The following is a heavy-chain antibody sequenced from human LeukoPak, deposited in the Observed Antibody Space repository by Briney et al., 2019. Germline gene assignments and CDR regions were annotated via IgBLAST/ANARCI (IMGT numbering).Heavy chain of an antibody. D-gene: IGHD5-12*01. CDR3: TSCGPGYSGYHQTIGQ. V-gene: IGHV3-73*01. CDR1: GFTFSGSA. CDR2: IRSKANSYAT. J-gene: IGHJ4*02. Sequence: GGSLRLSCAASGFTFSGSAMHWVRQASGKGLEWVGRIRSKANSYATAYAASVKGRFTISRDDSKNTAHLQMNSLKTEDTAVYYFTSCGPGYSGYHQTIGQWGQGTPGTGSS.